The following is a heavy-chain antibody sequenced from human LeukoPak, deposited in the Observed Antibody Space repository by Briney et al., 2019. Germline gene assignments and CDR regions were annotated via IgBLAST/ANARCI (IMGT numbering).Heavy chain of an antibody. Sequence: SEALSLTCTVSGGSVIRGSYYWSWIRQPPGKGLEWIGYIYYSGSTNYNPSLKGRVPISVDTSKNQFSLKLSSVTAADTAVYYCACGYSSGWFDFDYWGQGTLVTVSS. D-gene: IGHD6-19*01. J-gene: IGHJ4*02. CDR1: GGSVIRGSYY. CDR2: IYYSGST. V-gene: IGHV4-61*01. CDR3: ACGYSSGWFDFDY.